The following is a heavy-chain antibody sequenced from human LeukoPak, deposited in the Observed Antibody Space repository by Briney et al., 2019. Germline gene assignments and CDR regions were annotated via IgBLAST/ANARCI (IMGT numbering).Heavy chain of an antibody. J-gene: IGHJ4*02. V-gene: IGHV4-39*07. Sequence: PSETLSLTCTVSGGSISSSSYYWGWIRQPPGKGLEWIGGIYYSGSTYYNPSLKSRVTISVDTSKNQFSLKLSSVTAADTAVYYCARSPPPSSDQFDYWGQGTLVTVSS. CDR3: ARSPPPSSDQFDY. D-gene: IGHD6-6*01. CDR1: GGSISSSSYY. CDR2: IYYSGST.